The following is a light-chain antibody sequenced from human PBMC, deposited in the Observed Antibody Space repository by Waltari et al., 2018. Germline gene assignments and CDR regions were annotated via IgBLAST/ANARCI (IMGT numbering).Light chain of an antibody. CDR3: QQYNNWPPRYT. CDR2: GAS. CDR1: QSVSSN. Sequence: EIVMTQSPATLSVSPGERATLSCRASQSVSSNLALYQQKPGQAPRLLIYGASTRATGIPARLSGSGSGTEFTLTISSMQSEDFAVYYCQQYNNWPPRYTFGPGTKVDIK. J-gene: IGKJ3*01. V-gene: IGKV3-15*01.